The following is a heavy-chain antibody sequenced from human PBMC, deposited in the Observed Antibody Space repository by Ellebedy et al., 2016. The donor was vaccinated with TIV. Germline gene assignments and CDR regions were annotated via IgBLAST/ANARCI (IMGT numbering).Heavy chain of an antibody. Sequence: GESLKISCAASGLTFSVYAMTWVRQAPGKGLVWVSRINNDGTTTTYADSVKGRFTISRDNTKNTLYLQMNSLRAEDTGVYYCARRSSGYCVGVKCTTDFDYWGQGTLVTVSS. CDR3: ARRSSGYCVGVKCTTDFDY. CDR1: GLTFSVYA. D-gene: IGHD2-2*03. J-gene: IGHJ4*02. CDR2: INNDGTTT. V-gene: IGHV3-74*01.